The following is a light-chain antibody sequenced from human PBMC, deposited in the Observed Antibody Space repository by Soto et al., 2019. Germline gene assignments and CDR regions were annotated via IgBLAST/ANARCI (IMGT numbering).Light chain of an antibody. CDR2: AAS. CDR1: RNIYNY. CDR3: QSTYDTPA. V-gene: IGKV1-39*02. Sequence: DIQMTQSPSSLSASVGDRVTITCRASRNIYNYLHWYQQKPGKAPTLLLSAASSLHGGVPSRFRGSGSGADYTLTITSLQPDDSAIYYCQSTYDTPAFGGGTKVEIK. J-gene: IGKJ4*01.